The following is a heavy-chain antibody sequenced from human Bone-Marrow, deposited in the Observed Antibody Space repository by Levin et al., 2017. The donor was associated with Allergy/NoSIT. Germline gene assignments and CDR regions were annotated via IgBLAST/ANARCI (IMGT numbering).Heavy chain of an antibody. Sequence: PGGSLRLSCAVSGFTFNDYAMHWVRQAPGRGLEWVSSISWNSRNIAYADSVKGRFTISRDNTKNSLYLQMNSLRAEDTALYYCVKDSLHEILTGLFDFWGQGTQVTVSS. D-gene: IGHD3-9*01. CDR2: ISWNSRNI. V-gene: IGHV3-9*01. CDR3: VKDSLHEILTGLFDF. J-gene: IGHJ4*02. CDR1: GFTFNDYA.